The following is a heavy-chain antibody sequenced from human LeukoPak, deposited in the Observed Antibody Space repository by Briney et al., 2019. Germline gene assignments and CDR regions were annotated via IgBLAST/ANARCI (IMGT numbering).Heavy chain of an antibody. V-gene: IGHV3-30*18. J-gene: IGHJ4*02. Sequence: GGSLRLSCAASGFTFSSYGMHWVRQAPGKGLEWVAVISYDGSNKYYADSVKGRFTISRDNSKNTLYLQMNSLRAEDTAVYYCAKLVTQGGDFDYWGQGTLVTVSS. CDR1: GFTFSSYG. CDR3: AKLVTQGGDFDY. CDR2: ISYDGSNK. D-gene: IGHD3-16*01.